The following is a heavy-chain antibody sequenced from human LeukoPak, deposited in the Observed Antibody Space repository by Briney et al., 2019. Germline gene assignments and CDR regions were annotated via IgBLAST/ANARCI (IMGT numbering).Heavy chain of an antibody. J-gene: IGHJ6*02. V-gene: IGHV3-64*01. Sequence: GGSLRLSCAASGFSFRKYAMHWVRQAPGKGLEYVSGIRSDGGSTAYANSVKGRFTISRDNSKNMLYLQMGSLRAEDMAVYYCAKDRDYGDYYYGMDVWGQGTTVTVSS. D-gene: IGHD4-17*01. CDR3: AKDRDYGDYYYGMDV. CDR1: GFSFRKYA. CDR2: IRSDGGST.